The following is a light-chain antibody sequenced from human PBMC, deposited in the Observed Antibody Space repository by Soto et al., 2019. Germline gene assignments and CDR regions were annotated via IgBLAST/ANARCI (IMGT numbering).Light chain of an antibody. CDR2: DVS. CDR1: SSDVGGYNY. J-gene: IGLJ2*01. Sequence: QSALTQPRSVSGSPGQSVTISCTGTSSDVGGYNYVSWYQQHPGKAPKLMIYDVSQRPSGVPDRFSGSKSGNTASLTISGLQAEDEAYYYCCSYAGSHVLFGGGTKLTVL. V-gene: IGLV2-11*01. CDR3: CSYAGSHVL.